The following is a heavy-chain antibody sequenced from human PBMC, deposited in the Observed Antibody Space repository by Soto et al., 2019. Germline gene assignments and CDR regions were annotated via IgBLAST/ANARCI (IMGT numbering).Heavy chain of an antibody. Sequence: XSVKVSFNASGYTFTNYPMRWVRQAPGQRLEWMGWINAGNGNTKYSQKFQDRVTITRDTSASTAYMEMSSLTSEDTAVYYCARDSHGCDYWGQGTLVTVSS. V-gene: IGHV1-3*01. CDR1: GYTFTNYP. D-gene: IGHD6-19*01. J-gene: IGHJ4*02. CDR3: ARDSHGCDY. CDR2: INAGNGNT.